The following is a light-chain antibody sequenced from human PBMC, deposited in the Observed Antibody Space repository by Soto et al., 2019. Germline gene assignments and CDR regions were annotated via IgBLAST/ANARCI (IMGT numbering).Light chain of an antibody. CDR2: SAS. Sequence: DIQMTQSPSSLSAAVGDRVNMTCRASQDISRYVVWFQQRPGKAPKYLMYSASTLQSGVPSRFSGSGSGTVFTLTISNLQPEDFATYYCQQYDSYPIAFGQGTRLEIK. CDR1: QDISRY. CDR3: QQYDSYPIA. J-gene: IGKJ5*01. V-gene: IGKV1-16*01.